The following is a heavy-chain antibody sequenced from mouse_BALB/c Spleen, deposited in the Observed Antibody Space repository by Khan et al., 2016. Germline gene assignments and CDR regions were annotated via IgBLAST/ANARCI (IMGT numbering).Heavy chain of an antibody. CDR1: GYTFTSYW. D-gene: IGHD1-1*01. CDR3: ARIKKIVATYLDY. CDR2: TNPTNGRT. V-gene: IGHV1S81*02. Sequence: QVQLQQPGAELVKPGASVKMSCKASGYTFTSYWMHWVKQRLGQGLEWFAETNPTNGRTYYNEKFKSKATLTVDKSSSTAYMLLSGPTFADAAVYYCARIKKIVATYLDYWGQGTTLTVSS. J-gene: IGHJ2*01.